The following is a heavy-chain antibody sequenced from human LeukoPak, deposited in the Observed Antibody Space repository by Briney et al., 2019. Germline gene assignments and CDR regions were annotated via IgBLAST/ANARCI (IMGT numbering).Heavy chain of an antibody. CDR1: GVSFSTYY. V-gene: IGHV4-34*01. Sequence: SETLSLTCDVSGVSFSTYYWSWIRQSPEKGLEWIGEVNHSGYTNYNPSLKGRVTISVDTSKNQFSLKLSSVSAADTAVYYCARQLYGSDYRGQGTLVTVSS. J-gene: IGHJ4*02. D-gene: IGHD3-16*01. CDR3: ARQLYGSDY. CDR2: VNHSGYT.